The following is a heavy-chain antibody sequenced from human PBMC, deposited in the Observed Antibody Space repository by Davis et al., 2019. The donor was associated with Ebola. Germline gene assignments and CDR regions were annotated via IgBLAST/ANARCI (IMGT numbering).Heavy chain of an antibody. Sequence: SETLSLTCTVSGGSISRYYWSWIRQPPGKGLEWIGYIYYSGSTNYNPSLKSRVTISVDTSKNQFSLKLSSVTAADTAVYYCARDPRYYDSSGYSYFDYWGQGTLVTVSS. CDR3: ARDPRYYDSSGYSYFDY. D-gene: IGHD3-22*01. CDR1: GGSISRYY. CDR2: IYYSGST. J-gene: IGHJ4*02. V-gene: IGHV4-59*01.